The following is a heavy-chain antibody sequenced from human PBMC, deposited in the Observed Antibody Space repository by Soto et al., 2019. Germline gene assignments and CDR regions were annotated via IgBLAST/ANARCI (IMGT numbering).Heavy chain of an antibody. CDR2: ISAAGDP. Sequence: EVQLVESGGGLVQPGGSLRLSCEASGFTFRNYDMHWVRQGTGKGLEWVSGISAAGDPDYADSVEGRFTISRENAQNSFFLQMNSLRVGDTDVYYCTRTDRDFYGLDVWGQGTTVIVYS. CDR3: TRTDRDFYGLDV. J-gene: IGHJ6*02. CDR1: GFTFRNYD. V-gene: IGHV3-13*05.